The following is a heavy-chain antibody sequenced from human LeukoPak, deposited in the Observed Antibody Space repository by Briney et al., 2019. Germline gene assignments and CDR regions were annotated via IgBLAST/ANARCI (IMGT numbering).Heavy chain of an antibody. CDR2: ISSSGSTI. CDR3: ATSPPTVVVVAAPLYYFDY. J-gene: IGHJ4*02. V-gene: IGHV3-48*04. Sequence: GGSLRLSCAASGFTFSSYSMNWVRQAPGKGLEWVSYISSSGSTIYYADSVKGRFTISRDNAKNSLYLQMNSLRAEDTAVYYCATSPPTVVVVAAPLYYFDYWGQGTLVTVSS. CDR1: GFTFSSYS. D-gene: IGHD2-15*01.